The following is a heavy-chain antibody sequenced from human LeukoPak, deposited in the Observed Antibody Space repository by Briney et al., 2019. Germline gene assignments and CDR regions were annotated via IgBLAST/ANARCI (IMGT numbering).Heavy chain of an antibody. D-gene: IGHD4-17*01. Sequence: PSETLSLTCTVSGDSIINYYWNWIRQPPGRGLEWIGYISDSGSTNYNPSLMSRVTISVDTSKNQFSLKLNSVTAADTAVYYCARARRGLPGYWGQGTLVTVSS. J-gene: IGHJ4*02. CDR3: ARARRGLPGY. CDR1: GDSIINYY. CDR2: ISDSGST. V-gene: IGHV4-59*01.